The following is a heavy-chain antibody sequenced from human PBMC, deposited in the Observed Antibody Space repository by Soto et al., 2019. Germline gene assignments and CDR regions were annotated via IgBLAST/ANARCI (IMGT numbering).Heavy chain of an antibody. Sequence: PSQTLSLTCAISGDSVSANSAAWNWIRQSPSRGLEWLGRTYYRSKWNYDYAESVKSRMSITPDTSNNQFSLQLNSVTPEDTAVYYSVSTPIATLALYGLDVWGQGTTVTVSS. J-gene: IGHJ6*02. CDR1: GDSVSANSAA. V-gene: IGHV6-1*01. D-gene: IGHD2-2*01. CDR3: VSTPIATLALYGLDV. CDR2: TYYRSKWNY.